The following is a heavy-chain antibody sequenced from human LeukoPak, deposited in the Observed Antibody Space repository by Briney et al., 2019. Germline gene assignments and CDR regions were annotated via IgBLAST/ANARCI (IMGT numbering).Heavy chain of an antibody. V-gene: IGHV4-59*02. CDR3: ATRKLGNDY. CDR1: GGSVSDYY. Sequence: SETLSLTCTVSGGSVSDYYWSWIRQSPGKGLEWIGYLYYTGSTSYNPSLKSRVTISADTSKNQFSLKLNSVTAADTAVYYCATRKLGNDYWGQGTLVTVSS. J-gene: IGHJ4*02. CDR2: LYYTGST. D-gene: IGHD7-27*01.